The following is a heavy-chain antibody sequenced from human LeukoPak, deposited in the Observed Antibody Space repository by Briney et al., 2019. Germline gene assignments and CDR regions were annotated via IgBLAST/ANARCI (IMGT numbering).Heavy chain of an antibody. CDR1: GFTFSSYA. V-gene: IGHV3-30-3*01. CDR2: ISHDGSNK. Sequence: GGSLRLSCTASGFTFSSYAMHWVRQAPGKGLEWVAVISHDGSNKYYADSVKGRFTISRDNSKNTLYLQMNSLRAEDTAVYYCASDMMGGYCTNGVCPTGYWGQGTLVTVSS. CDR3: ASDMMGGYCTNGVCPTGY. D-gene: IGHD2-8*01. J-gene: IGHJ4*02.